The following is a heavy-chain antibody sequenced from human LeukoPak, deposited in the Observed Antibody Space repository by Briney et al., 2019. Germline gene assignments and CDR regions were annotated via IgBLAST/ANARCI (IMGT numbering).Heavy chain of an antibody. D-gene: IGHD3-16*01. J-gene: IGHJ4*02. CDR3: ARGVLISSGPRGY. V-gene: IGHV3-66*02. Sequence: PGGSLRLSCAASGFTVSSNYMSWVRQAPGKGLEWVSVIYSGGSTYYADSVKGRFTISRDNSKNTLYLQMNSLRAEDTAVYYCARGVLISSGPRGYWGQGTLVTVSS. CDR2: IYSGGST. CDR1: GFTVSSNY.